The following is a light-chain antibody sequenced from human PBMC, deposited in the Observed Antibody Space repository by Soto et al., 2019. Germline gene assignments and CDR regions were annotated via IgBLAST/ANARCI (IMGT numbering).Light chain of an antibody. CDR3: SSYTSSSTGYV. V-gene: IGLV2-14*01. Sequence: QSALTQPASVSGSPGQSITISCTGTSSDVGGYNYVSWYQQHPGKAPKLMIYDVSNRPSGVSNRFSGSKPGNTASLTVSGLQAEDEADYYCSSYTSSSTGYVFGTGTKVTVL. J-gene: IGLJ1*01. CDR2: DVS. CDR1: SSDVGGYNY.